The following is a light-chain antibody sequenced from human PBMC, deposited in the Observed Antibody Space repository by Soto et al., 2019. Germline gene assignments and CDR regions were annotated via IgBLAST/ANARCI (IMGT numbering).Light chain of an antibody. CDR3: SSYTSSSTYVV. Sequence: QSALTQPASVSGSPGQSITISCTGTSSDVGGYNYVSWYQQHPDKAPKLMIYDVINRPSGVSNRFSGSKSGNSASLTISGLQAEDEADYYCSSYTSSSTYVVFGGGTKVTVL. CDR1: SSDVGGYNY. CDR2: DVI. V-gene: IGLV2-14*03. J-gene: IGLJ2*01.